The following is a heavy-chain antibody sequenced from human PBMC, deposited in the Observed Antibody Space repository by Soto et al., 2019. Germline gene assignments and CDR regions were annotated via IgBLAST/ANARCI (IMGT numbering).Heavy chain of an antibody. V-gene: IGHV4-59*01. CDR1: GVSISIYY. CDR2: IYSSVCA. CDR3: AKVLYGFNDHHFDY. D-gene: IGHD1-1*01. J-gene: IGHJ4*02. Sequence: QVQLQESGPGLVKPSETLSLTCTVSGVSISIYYWSWILQPPGKGLEWLGYIYSSVCANHNPSLKSRITMSLDTAKIQFSLTLNSMTAADTAVYYCAKVLYGFNDHHFDYWGQGILVTVSS.